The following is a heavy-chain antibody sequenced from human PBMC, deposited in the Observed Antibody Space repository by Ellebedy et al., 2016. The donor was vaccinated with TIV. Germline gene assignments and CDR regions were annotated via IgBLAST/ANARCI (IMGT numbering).Heavy chain of an antibody. D-gene: IGHD6-13*01. CDR3: AGGTLAAGFSV. J-gene: IGHJ4*02. V-gene: IGHV4-39*07. Sequence: SETLSLTXTVSGGSISRSSYYWGWIRQPPGKGLEWIASIYYSGSTYYNPSLKSRVNISVDTSKNQFSLHLNSVTPEDTAIYYCAGGTLAAGFSVWGQGTLVTVSS. CDR1: GGSISRSSYY. CDR2: IYYSGST.